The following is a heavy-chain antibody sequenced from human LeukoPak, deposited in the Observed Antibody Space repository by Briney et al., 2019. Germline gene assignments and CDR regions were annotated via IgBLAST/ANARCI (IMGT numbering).Heavy chain of an antibody. CDR1: GDSVSSNSAA. D-gene: IGHD6-13*01. Sequence: SQTLSLTCAISGDSVSSNSAAGNWIRQSPSRGLEWLGRTYYRSKWYNDYAVSVKSRITINPDTSKNQFSLQLNSVTPEDTAVYYCARGLGSSWYGGHYWGQGTLVTVSS. CDR3: ARGLGSSWYGGHY. CDR2: TYYRSKWYN. V-gene: IGHV6-1*01. J-gene: IGHJ4*02.